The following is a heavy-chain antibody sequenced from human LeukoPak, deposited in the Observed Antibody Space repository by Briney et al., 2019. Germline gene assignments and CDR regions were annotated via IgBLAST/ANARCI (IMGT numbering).Heavy chain of an antibody. V-gene: IGHV3-11*01. D-gene: IGHD2-8*02. Sequence: RGSLRPSCAASGATLSVSTMNWCGSPPGKGWGWFSYITNGGSTIHHADSVKGRFTISRDNAKKTLYLQMNSLRAEDTAVYYCARSIGLTGGGVDVWGQGTLVTVSS. CDR2: ITNGGSTI. CDR1: GATLSVST. J-gene: IGHJ4*02. CDR3: ARSIGLTGGGVDV.